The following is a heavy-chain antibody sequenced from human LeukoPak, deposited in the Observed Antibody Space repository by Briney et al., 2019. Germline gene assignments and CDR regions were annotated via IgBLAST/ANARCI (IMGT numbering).Heavy chain of an antibody. CDR3: ARDGYCSGGSCYSWFDY. CDR2: ISSSSSYT. J-gene: IGHJ4*02. CDR1: GFTFSDYY. D-gene: IGHD2-15*01. Sequence: GGSLRLSCAASGFTFSDYYMSWIRQAPGKGLEWVSYISSSSSYTNYADSVKGRFTISRDNAKNSLYLQTNSLRAEDTAVYYCARDGYCSGGSCYSWFDYWGQGTLVTVSS. V-gene: IGHV3-11*05.